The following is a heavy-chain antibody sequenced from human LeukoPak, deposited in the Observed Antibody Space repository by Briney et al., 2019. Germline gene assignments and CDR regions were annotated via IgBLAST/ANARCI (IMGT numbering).Heavy chain of an antibody. CDR1: GGSISSGDYY. CDR3: ATGEYGAQHFDY. J-gene: IGHJ4*02. V-gene: IGHV4-30-4*01. D-gene: IGHD4-17*01. CDR2: IYYSGST. Sequence: SSETLSLTCTVSGGSISSGDYYWSWIRQPPGKGLEWIGYIYYSGSTYYNPSLKSRVTISVDTSKNQFSLKLSSVTAADTAVYYCATGEYGAQHFDYWGQGTLVTVSS.